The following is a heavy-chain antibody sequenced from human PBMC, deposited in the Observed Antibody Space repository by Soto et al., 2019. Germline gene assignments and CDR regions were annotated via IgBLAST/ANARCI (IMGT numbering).Heavy chain of an antibody. CDR2: IYPGDSDT. D-gene: IGHD3-3*01. V-gene: IGHV5-51*01. Sequence: GESLKISCKGSGYNFAGHWIAWVRQMPGKGLELMGIIYPGDSDTRYRPSFQGQVTISADKSISSAYLQWSSLRASDTAMYYCARGGVSTRTFDYWGQGTPVTVSS. CDR1: GYNFAGHW. CDR3: ARGGVSTRTFDY. J-gene: IGHJ4*02.